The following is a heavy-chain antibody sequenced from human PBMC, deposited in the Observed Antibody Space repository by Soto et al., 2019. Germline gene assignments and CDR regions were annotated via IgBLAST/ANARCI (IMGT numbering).Heavy chain of an antibody. CDR1: GDSVNSDYYY. J-gene: IGHJ4*02. CDR3: AREYANSPEAFDY. CDR2: IYSSGRT. Sequence: SETLSLTCSVSGDSVNSDYYYWTWIRQPPGKGLEWIGYIYSSGRTNYNPSLRSRVTISLDTSRDQFSLKLSSVTAADTAVFYCAREYANSPEAFDYWGRGTLVTVSS. D-gene: IGHD2-2*01. V-gene: IGHV4-61*01.